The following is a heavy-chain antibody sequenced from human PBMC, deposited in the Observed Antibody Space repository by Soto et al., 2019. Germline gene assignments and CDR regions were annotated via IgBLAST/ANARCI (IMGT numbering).Heavy chain of an antibody. CDR2: ISYDESTT. J-gene: IGHJ3*01. V-gene: IGHV3-30*18. D-gene: IGHD3-22*01. Sequence: ASGFTFTNYWMTWVRQAPGKGLEWVAVISYDESTTFYADSVKGRFTISRDNSKNTLFLQMNSLRPEDTAVYYCSKAMIGSYDSDAFDVWGQGTMVTVSS. CDR3: SKAMIGSYDSDAFDV. CDR1: GFTFTNYW.